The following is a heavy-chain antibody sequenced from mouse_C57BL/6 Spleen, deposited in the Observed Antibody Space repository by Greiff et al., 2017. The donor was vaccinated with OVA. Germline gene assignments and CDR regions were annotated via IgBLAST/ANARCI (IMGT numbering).Heavy chain of an antibody. J-gene: IGHJ2*01. CDR3: ARSSNYDYFDY. Sequence: VKLQESGPELVKPGASVKISCKASGYAFSSSWMNWVKQRPGKGLEWIGRIYPGDGDTNYNGKFKGKATLTADKSSSTAYMQLSSLTSEDSAVYFCARSSNYDYFDYWGQGTTLTVSS. V-gene: IGHV1-82*01. D-gene: IGHD2-5*01. CDR2: IYPGDGDT. CDR1: GYAFSSSW.